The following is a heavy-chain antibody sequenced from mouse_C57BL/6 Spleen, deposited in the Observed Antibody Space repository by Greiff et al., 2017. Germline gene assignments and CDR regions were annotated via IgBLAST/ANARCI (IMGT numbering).Heavy chain of an antibody. Sequence: VQLVESGAELVRPGASVKLSCKASGYTFTDYYINWVKQRPGQGLEWIARIYPGSGNTYYNEKFKGKATLTAEKSSSTAYMQLSSLTSEDSAVYFCARGDYYYGSRAPYYAMDYWGQGTSVTVSS. CDR1: GYTFTDYY. CDR3: ARGDYYYGSRAPYYAMDY. CDR2: IYPGSGNT. D-gene: IGHD1-1*01. J-gene: IGHJ4*01. V-gene: IGHV1-76*01.